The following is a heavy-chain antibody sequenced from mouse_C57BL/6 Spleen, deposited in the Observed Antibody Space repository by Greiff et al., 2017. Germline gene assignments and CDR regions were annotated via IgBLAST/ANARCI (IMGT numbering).Heavy chain of an antibody. CDR2: IDPETGGT. J-gene: IGHJ4*01. Sequence: QVQLQQSGAELVRPGASVTLSCKASGYTFTDYEMHWVQQTPVHGLEWIGAIDPETGGTAYNQKFKGKAILTADKSSSTAYMELRSLTSEDSAVYYCTRWDYGSSFGYYAMDDWGQGTSVTVSS. D-gene: IGHD1-1*01. V-gene: IGHV1-15*01. CDR1: GYTFTDYE. CDR3: TRWDYGSSFGYYAMDD.